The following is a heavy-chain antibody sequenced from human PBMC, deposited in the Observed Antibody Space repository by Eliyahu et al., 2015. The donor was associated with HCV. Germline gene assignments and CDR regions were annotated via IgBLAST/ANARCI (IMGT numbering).Heavy chain of an antibody. CDR2: IESSDDTT. J-gene: IGHJ4*02. Sequence: VQLLESGGTLVQPGGXLRLSCAAPGFTFDNYVMSWLRQAPGKGLEWVSSIESSDDTTFYADSVKGRLTISRDNSKNTVFLQMNSLRGEDTAVYYCAKGLFCGNGCARYFEHWGQGTLVTVSS. D-gene: IGHD2-21*01. CDR1: GFTFDNYV. V-gene: IGHV3-23*01. CDR3: AKGLFCGNGCARYFEH.